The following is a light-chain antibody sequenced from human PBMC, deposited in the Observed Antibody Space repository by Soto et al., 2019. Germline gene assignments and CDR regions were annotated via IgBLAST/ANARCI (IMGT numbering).Light chain of an antibody. CDR1: QSFSSH. J-gene: IGKJ5*01. Sequence: EIVLTQSPATLSLSPGERATLSCRASQSFSSHLAWYQQKPGQAPRLLIYDASKRATGIPARFSGRGSGTAFTLIISSLEPEDFAVYYCQQRSNWPPVITFGQGTRLEIK. CDR2: DAS. V-gene: IGKV3-11*01. CDR3: QQRSNWPPVIT.